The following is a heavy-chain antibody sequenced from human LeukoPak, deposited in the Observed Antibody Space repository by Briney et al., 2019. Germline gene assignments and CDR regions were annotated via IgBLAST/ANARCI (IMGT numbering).Heavy chain of an antibody. V-gene: IGHV3-7*02. CDR1: GFPFSKFW. D-gene: IGHD3-22*01. J-gene: IGHJ4*02. CDR2: IRGEGSEK. CDR3: AAGYDSRSLFKY. Sequence: GGSLRLSCAASGFPFSKFWMNWVRQAPEKGLEWVANIRGEGSEKDYVDSVKGRFTISRDNAKNSLYLQMNSLRAEDTAVYFCAAGYDSRSLFKYWGQGALVAVSS.